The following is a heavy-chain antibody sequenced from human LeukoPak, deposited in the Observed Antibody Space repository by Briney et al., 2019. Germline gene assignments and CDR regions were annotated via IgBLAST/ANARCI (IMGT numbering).Heavy chain of an antibody. CDR2: ISGSGGST. Sequence: GSLRLSCAASGFTVSNTYMSWVRQAPGKGLEWVSAISGSGGSTYYADSVKGRFTISRDNSKNTLYLQMNSLRAEDTAVYYCAKDRGGGWGSYYNSYYFDYWGQGTLVTVSS. CDR3: AKDRGGGWGSYYNSYYFDY. J-gene: IGHJ4*02. D-gene: IGHD3-10*01. V-gene: IGHV3-23*01. CDR1: GFTVSNTY.